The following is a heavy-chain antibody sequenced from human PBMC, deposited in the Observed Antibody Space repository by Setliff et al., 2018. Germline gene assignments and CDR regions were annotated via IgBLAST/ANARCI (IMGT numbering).Heavy chain of an antibody. CDR2: ISAISDST. CDR1: GFALSNFW. Sequence: GGSLRLSCVASGFALSNFWMSWVRQAPGKGLEWVSSISAISDSTYYADSVKGRFTISRSSSKNTLYLQMNSLRAEDTAVYYCAKANTGYSSTWLFDYWGQGTLVTVSS. J-gene: IGHJ4*02. V-gene: IGHV3-23*01. D-gene: IGHD6-13*01. CDR3: AKANTGYSSTWLFDY.